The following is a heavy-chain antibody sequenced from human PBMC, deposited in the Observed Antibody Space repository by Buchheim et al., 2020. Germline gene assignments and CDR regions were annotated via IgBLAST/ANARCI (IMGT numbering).Heavy chain of an antibody. J-gene: IGHJ5*02. CDR3: ARSENYYDSSGYSNWFDP. V-gene: IGHV4-30-4*01. CDR1: GGSISSGDYY. D-gene: IGHD3-22*01. Sequence: QVQLQESGPGLVKPSQTLSLTCTVSGGSISSGDYYWSWIRQPPGKGLEWIGYIYYRRSTDDNPSLKSRVTISVDTSKNQFSLKLSSVTAADTAVYYCARSENYYDSSGYSNWFDPWGQGTL. CDR2: IYYRRST.